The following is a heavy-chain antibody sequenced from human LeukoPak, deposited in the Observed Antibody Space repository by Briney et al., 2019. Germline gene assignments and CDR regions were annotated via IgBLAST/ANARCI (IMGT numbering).Heavy chain of an antibody. CDR3: ARDQGSTIVVRATNRFFDP. CDR2: INQDGSEI. J-gene: IGHJ2*01. D-gene: IGHD2-2*01. Sequence: GGSLIHSCAASGFTFSNYWMSCVRQAPGKGLEWLANINQDGSEIYYVDSVKGRFTVFRGNGKNSLYLQIKRLRADDTAVYYCARDQGSTIVVRATNRFFDPLRRAALVTVSS. CDR1: GFTFSNYW. V-gene: IGHV3-7*01.